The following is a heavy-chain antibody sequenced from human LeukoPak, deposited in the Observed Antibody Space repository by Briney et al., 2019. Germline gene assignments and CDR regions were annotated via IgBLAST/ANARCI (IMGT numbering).Heavy chain of an antibody. CDR2: IADGGVT. D-gene: IGHD1-26*01. CDR1: GGSISTYY. J-gene: IGHJ4*02. Sequence: SETLSLTCNVSGGSISTYYWCWIRQPPGKGLEWIGYIADGGVTSYNPSLKGCVTISVDSPKNRFSLRLTSLTAVDTALYYCARHGGTLDYFDYWGPGSLVTVSS. CDR3: ARHGGTLDYFDY. V-gene: IGHV4-59*08.